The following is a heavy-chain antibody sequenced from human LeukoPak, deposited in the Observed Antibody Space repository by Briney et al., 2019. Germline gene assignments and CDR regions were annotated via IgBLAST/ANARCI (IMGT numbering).Heavy chain of an antibody. J-gene: IGHJ4*02. Sequence: SETLSLTCTVSGYSISSGYYWGWIRQPPGKGLEWIGSIYHTERTYYSPSLKSRVTISVDTSKNQFSLKLSSMTAADTAVYYCARHRGYYDSGGSHYWGQGTLVTVSS. CDR1: GYSISSGYY. D-gene: IGHD3-22*01. CDR2: IYHTERT. V-gene: IGHV4-38-2*02. CDR3: ARHRGYYDSGGSHY.